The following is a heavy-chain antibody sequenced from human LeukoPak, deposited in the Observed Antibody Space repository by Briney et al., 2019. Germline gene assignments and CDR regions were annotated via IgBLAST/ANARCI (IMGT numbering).Heavy chain of an antibody. D-gene: IGHD6-19*01. V-gene: IGHV3-30-3*01. CDR1: GFTFSSYA. CDR3: ARDRSSGWYVFLAPDY. CDR2: ISYDGSNK. Sequence: GRSLRLSCAASGFTFSSYAMHWVRQAPGKGLEWVAVISYDGSNKYYADSVKGRFTISRDNSKNTLYLQMNSLRAEDTAVYYCARDRSSGWYVFLAPDYWGQGTLVTVSS. J-gene: IGHJ4*02.